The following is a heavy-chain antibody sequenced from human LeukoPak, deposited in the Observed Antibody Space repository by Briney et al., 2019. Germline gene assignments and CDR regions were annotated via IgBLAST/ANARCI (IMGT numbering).Heavy chain of an antibody. J-gene: IGHJ4*02. CDR3: ARDHKEGETWFFDY. CDR1: GDSVTSDDW. V-gene: IGHV4-4*02. D-gene: IGHD3-22*01. CDR2: ISHSGSA. Sequence: SETLSLTCAVSGDSVTSDDWWSWVRQPPGKGLEWIGEISHSGSANYNPSLKSRVSILVDRSQNQVSLKVSSVTAADTAVYYCARDHKEGETWFFDYWGRGALVTVSS.